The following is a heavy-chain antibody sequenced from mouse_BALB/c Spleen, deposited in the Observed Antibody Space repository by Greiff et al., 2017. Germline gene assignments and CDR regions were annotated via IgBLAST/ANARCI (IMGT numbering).Heavy chain of an antibody. V-gene: IGHV5-6-5*01. J-gene: IGHJ1*01. CDR2: ISSGGST. CDR3: ARSGGSYYGSSRYFDV. D-gene: IGHD1-1*01. CDR1: GFTFSSYA. Sequence: EVQRVESGGGLVKPGGSLKLSCAASGFTFSSYAMSWVRQTPEKRLEWVASISSGGSTYYPDSVKGRFTISRDNPKNTLFLQMTSLRSEDTAMYYCARSGGSYYGSSRYFDVWGAGTTVTVSS.